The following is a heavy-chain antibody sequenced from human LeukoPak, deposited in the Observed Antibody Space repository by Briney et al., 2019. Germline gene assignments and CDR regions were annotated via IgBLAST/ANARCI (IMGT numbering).Heavy chain of an antibody. D-gene: IGHD3-10*01. J-gene: IGHJ4*02. Sequence: GASVKVSCKASGYTFTSYGISWVRQAPGQGLEWMGWISAYNGNTNYAQKLQGRVTMTTDTSTSTAYMELRSLRSDDTAVYYCAVGLTQAVWFGELTYYFDYWGQGTLVTVSS. CDR3: AVGLTQAVWFGELTYYFDY. V-gene: IGHV1-18*01. CDR1: GYTFTSYG. CDR2: ISAYNGNT.